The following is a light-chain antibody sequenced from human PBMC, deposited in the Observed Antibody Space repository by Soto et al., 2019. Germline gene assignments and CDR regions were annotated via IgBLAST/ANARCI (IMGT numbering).Light chain of an antibody. CDR1: QSVSSSY. CDR3: QQYGSSHTYT. J-gene: IGKJ2*01. V-gene: IGKV3-20*01. Sequence: EIVLTQSPGTLSLSPGERATLSCRASQSVSSSYLAWYQQKPGQAPRLLIYGASIRATGIPDRFSGSGSGTDFTITISRLEPDDFAVYYCQQYGSSHTYTFGQGTKLEIK. CDR2: GAS.